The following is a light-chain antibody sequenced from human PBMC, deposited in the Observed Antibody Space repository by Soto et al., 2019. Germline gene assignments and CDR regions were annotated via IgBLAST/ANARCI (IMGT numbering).Light chain of an antibody. J-gene: IGKJ1*01. CDR3: MQGTHWPLT. V-gene: IGKV2-30*01. CDR1: QSPLYRDGNTY. CDR2: EVS. Sequence: DVVMTQPPLSLPVTLGQPASISCRSSQSPLYRDGNTYLSWFQQRPGQSPRRLIYEVSKRDSGVPDRFSGSGSGTDFTLKISRVEAEDVGVYYCMQGTHWPLTFGQGTKVDIK.